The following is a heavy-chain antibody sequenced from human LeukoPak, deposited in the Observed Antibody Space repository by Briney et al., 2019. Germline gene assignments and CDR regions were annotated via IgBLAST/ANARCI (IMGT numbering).Heavy chain of an antibody. CDR1: GGSISSYY. CDR3: ARTHDYGGNTDFDY. D-gene: IGHD4-23*01. J-gene: IGHJ4*02. Sequence: SETLSLTCTVSGGSISSYYWSWIRQPPGKGLEWIGYIYYSGSTYYNPSLKSRVTISLDTSKNQFSLKLSSVTAADTAVYFCARTHDYGGNTDFDYWGQGILSPSPQ. V-gene: IGHV4-59*01. CDR2: IYYSGST.